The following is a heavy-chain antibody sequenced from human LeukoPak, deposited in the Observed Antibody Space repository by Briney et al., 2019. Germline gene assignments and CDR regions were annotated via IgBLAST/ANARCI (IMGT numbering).Heavy chain of an antibody. CDR3: ATHYGSGIYKPLDY. J-gene: IGHJ4*02. V-gene: IGHV5-51*01. D-gene: IGHD3-10*01. CDR1: GYYFTSYW. CDR2: IYPGDSDT. Sequence: GESLKISCQTSGYYFTSYWIGWVRQMPGKGLEWMGIIYPGDSDTRYSPSFQGQVTISADKSFSTAYLQWSSLQASDTAEYYCATHYGSGIYKPLDYWGQGTLVTVSS.